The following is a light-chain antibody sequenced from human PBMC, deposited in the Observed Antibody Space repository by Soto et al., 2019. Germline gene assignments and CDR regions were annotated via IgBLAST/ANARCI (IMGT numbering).Light chain of an antibody. CDR3: AAWDDSLNGVL. J-gene: IGLJ2*01. Sequence: QSVLTQPPPASGTPGQRVTISCSGSSSNIGSNPVHWYQQVPGTAPKLLIHNNNQRPSGVPARFSGSKSGTSASLAISGLQSEDEADYYCAAWDDSLNGVLFGGGTKLTVL. CDR1: SSNIGSNP. V-gene: IGLV1-44*01. CDR2: NNN.